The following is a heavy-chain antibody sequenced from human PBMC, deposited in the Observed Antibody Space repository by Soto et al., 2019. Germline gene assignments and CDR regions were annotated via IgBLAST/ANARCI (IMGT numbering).Heavy chain of an antibody. D-gene: IGHD6-13*01. CDR2: VYYSGST. CDR1: GDSGISYY. J-gene: IGHJ4*02. V-gene: IGHV4-59*02. Sequence: SETLSLTSPVTGDSGISYYWSWMRPHAGKGLECMGYVYYSGSTNYNPSLKSRVTISVDTSKNQISLRLKSVTAADTAVYYCARAETSGIHYFDYWGQGSLVTVSS. CDR3: ARAETSGIHYFDY.